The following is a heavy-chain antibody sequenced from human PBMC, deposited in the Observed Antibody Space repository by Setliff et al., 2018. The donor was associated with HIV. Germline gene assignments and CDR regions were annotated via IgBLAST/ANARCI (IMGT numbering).Heavy chain of an antibody. J-gene: IGHJ4*02. Sequence: SETLCLTFTVSGGSISSGSYYWSWIRQPAGKGLEWIGQINISGTTNYNPSLKSRVTIPIDTSKHHFSLKLTSVTAADTALNYCARDVMEWFGNYFDNWGQGALVTVSS. V-gene: IGHV4-61*09. D-gene: IGHD3-3*01. CDR3: ARDVMEWFGNYFDN. CDR2: INISGTT. CDR1: GGSISSGSYY.